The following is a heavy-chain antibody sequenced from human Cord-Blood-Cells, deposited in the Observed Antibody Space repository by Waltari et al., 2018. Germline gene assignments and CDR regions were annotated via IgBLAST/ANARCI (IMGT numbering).Heavy chain of an antibody. J-gene: IGHJ4*02. CDR1: GGSFSGYY. CDR2: INHSGST. Sequence: QVQLQQWGAGLLKPSETLSLTCAVYGGSFSGYYWSWIRQPPGKGLEWIGEINHSGSTNYNPSLKSRVTRSVDTSKNQFSLKLSSVTAADTAVYYCARGEGLTGYYDYWGQGTLVTVSS. CDR3: ARGEGLTGYYDY. V-gene: IGHV4-34*01. D-gene: IGHD3-9*01.